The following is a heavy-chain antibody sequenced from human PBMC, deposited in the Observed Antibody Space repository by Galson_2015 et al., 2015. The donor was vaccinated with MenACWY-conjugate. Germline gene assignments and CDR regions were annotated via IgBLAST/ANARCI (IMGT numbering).Heavy chain of an antibody. CDR2: INGDGSST. J-gene: IGHJ4*02. CDR3: ARGGGYSYGPFDY. CDR1: GFTFRSYW. Sequence: SLRLSCAASGFTFRSYWMHWVRQAPGKGLVWVSRINGDGSSTTYADSVKGRFTISRDNAKSTLYLQMNSLRAEDTAVFYCARGGGYSYGPFDYWGRGTLVTVSS. V-gene: IGHV3-74*01. D-gene: IGHD5-18*01.